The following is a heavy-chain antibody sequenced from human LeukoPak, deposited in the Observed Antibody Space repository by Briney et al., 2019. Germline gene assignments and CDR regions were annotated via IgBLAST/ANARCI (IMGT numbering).Heavy chain of an antibody. CDR3: ARGSPKHDS. V-gene: IGHV4-34*01. CDR1: GGSFSGYY. Sequence: SETLSLTCVVYGGSFSGYYWSWIRQPPGKGLEWIGEINHSGSTNYNPSLKSRVTISVDPSKNQFSLKLKSVTAADTAVYYCARGSPKHDSWGQGTLVTVSS. CDR2: INHSGST. J-gene: IGHJ5*01.